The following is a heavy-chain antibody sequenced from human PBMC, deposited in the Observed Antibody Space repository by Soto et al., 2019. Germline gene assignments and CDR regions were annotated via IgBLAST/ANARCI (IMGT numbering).Heavy chain of an antibody. J-gene: IGHJ3*02. V-gene: IGHV1-46*01. D-gene: IGHD3-10*01. CDR2: INPSGGST. Sequence: QVQLVQSGAEVKKPGASVKVSCKASGYTFTSYYMHWVRQAPGQGLEWMGIINPSGGSTSYAQKFQGRVTMDRDTSTSTVYMELSSLRSEDTAVYYCARGGYGSGPKGAFDIWGQGTMVTVSS. CDR1: GYTFTSYY. CDR3: ARGGYGSGPKGAFDI.